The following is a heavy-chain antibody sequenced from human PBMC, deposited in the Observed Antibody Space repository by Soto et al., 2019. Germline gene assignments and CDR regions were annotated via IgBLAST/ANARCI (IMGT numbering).Heavy chain of an antibody. CDR3: AKARKVEYSSSGGMDV. Sequence: QVQLVESGGGVVQPGRSLRLSCAASGFTFSSYGRHWVRQAPGKGLEWVAVISYDGSNKYYADSVKGRFTISRDNSKNTLYLQMNSLRAEDTAVYYCAKARKVEYSSSGGMDVWGQGTTVTVSS. D-gene: IGHD6-6*01. CDR2: ISYDGSNK. V-gene: IGHV3-30*18. J-gene: IGHJ6*02. CDR1: GFTFSSYG.